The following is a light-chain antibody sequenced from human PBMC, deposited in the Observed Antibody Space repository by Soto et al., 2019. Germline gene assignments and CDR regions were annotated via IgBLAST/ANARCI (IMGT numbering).Light chain of an antibody. V-gene: IGKV1-9*01. CDR2: GAS. CDR1: QGVRSY. J-gene: IGKJ1*01. CDR3: HQVYTYPRT. Sequence: GDRVTITYRASQGVRSYLAWFQQRPGKAPKLLIFGASTLQNGVPARFSGGGFGTEFTLTITSLQPEDFATYYCHQVYTYPRTFGQGTKVEIK.